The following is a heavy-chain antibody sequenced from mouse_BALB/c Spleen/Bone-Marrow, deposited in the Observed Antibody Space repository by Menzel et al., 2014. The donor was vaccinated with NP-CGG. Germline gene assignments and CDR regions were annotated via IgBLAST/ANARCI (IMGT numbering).Heavy chain of an antibody. Sequence: DVQLQQSGPELMNPGASVKMSCKASGYTFTDYYMKWLKQSHGKSLEWIGDVNPINGDTFYNQKFKGKATLTVDKSSNTACMQLDSLTSEDSAVYYCAMGVRLYWYFDVWGAGTTITISS. V-gene: IGHV1-26*01. CDR1: GYTFTDYY. J-gene: IGHJ1*01. CDR2: VNPINGDT. D-gene: IGHD2-14*01. CDR3: AMGVRLYWYFDV.